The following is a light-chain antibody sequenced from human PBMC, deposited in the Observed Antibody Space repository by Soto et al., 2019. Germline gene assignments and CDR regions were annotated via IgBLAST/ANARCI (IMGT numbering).Light chain of an antibody. Sequence: QSVLTQPRSVSGSPGQSVTISCTGTSSDVGGYSYVSWYQQHPGKAPKLMIYDVRKRPSGVPDRFSGSKSDNTASLTISGLQAEDEADYYCCSYAGRYTYVFGTGTKATVL. CDR3: CSYAGRYTYV. CDR1: SSDVGGYSY. CDR2: DVR. J-gene: IGLJ1*01. V-gene: IGLV2-11*01.